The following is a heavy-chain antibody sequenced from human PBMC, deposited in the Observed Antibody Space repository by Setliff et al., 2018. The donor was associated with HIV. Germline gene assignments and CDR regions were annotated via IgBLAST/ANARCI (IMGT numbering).Heavy chain of an antibody. Sequence: PSETLSLTCTVSGGSISSYYWSWIRQPPGKGLEWIGYIYTSGSVNSNPSLNSRVTISVDTSKNQFSLKVNSVTAADTAVYYCARSPRIGVAGEFEYWGQGTLVTVS. CDR3: ARSPRIGVAGEFEY. J-gene: IGHJ4*02. CDR2: IYTSGSV. D-gene: IGHD6-19*01. CDR1: GGSISSYY. V-gene: IGHV4-4*09.